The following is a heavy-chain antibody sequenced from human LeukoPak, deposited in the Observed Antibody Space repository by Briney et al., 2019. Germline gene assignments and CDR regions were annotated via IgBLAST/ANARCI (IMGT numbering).Heavy chain of an antibody. J-gene: IGHJ5*02. D-gene: IGHD3/OR15-3a*01. CDR2: IYYRGST. CDR3: ARHGRGGTGFSWFDP. CDR1: GGSISSYY. Sequence: PSETLSLTCTVSGGSISSYYWSWIRQPPGKGLEWIGYIYYRGSTNCNPSLKSRVTISVDTSKNQFSLKLSSVTAADTAVYYCARHGRGGTGFSWFDPWGQGTLVTVSS. V-gene: IGHV4-59*08.